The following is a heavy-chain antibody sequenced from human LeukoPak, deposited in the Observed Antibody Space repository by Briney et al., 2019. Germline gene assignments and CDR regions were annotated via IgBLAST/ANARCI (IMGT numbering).Heavy chain of an antibody. CDR1: GFTVSSNY. V-gene: IGHV3-66*02. CDR3: ARDGYCSGGSCYGYSDL. J-gene: IGHJ2*01. D-gene: IGHD2-15*01. Sequence: PGGSLRLSCAASGFTVSSNYMSWVRQGPGKGLECVSVISNDGDTYYADSVKGRFTISRDNSKNTLYLQMNSLRAEDTAVYYCARDGYCSGGSCYGYSDLWGRGTLVTVSS. CDR2: ISNDGDT.